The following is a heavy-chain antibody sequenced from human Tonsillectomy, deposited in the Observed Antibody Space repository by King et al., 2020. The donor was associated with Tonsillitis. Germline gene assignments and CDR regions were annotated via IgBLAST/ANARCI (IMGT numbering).Heavy chain of an antibody. D-gene: IGHD3-16*02. CDR1: GGSISSTHYY. CDR2: VHFSGST. J-gene: IGHJ4*01. V-gene: IGHV4-39*07. CDR3: ARHDYDYVRGTYRPKAYDFDH. Sequence: QLQESGPGLVKPSETLSLTCTVSGGSISSTHYYWGWIRQPPGKGLEWIGSVHFSGSTYYKPSLKSRVTISLDTSKNQLSLELSPVTAADTAVYYCARHDYDYVRGTYRPKAYDFDHWGQGTLVTVSS.